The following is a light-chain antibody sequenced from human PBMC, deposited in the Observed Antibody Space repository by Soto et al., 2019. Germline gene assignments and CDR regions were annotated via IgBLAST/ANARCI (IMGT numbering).Light chain of an antibody. CDR3: HKSYSTTLT. J-gene: IGKJ4*01. V-gene: IGKV1-39*01. CDR2: AAS. Sequence: SQMTQSPSSLSASVGDRVTITCCSSQSISSYLNWYQQKPGKAPKLLIYAASSLQSGLPSRFSGRGSGKDLPITITSLHPEDFATYSCHKSYSTTLTLGGRTKV. CDR1: QSISSY.